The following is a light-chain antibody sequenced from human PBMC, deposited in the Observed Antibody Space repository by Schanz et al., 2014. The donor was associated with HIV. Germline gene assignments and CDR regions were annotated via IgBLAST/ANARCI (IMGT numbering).Light chain of an antibody. J-gene: IGLJ1*01. Sequence: QSALTQPPSASGSPGQSVTISCTGTSSDVGSYNLVSWYRQHPGKVPKVMIYEVTKRPSGVPDRFSGSKSDKTASLTVSGHQAEDDAYYCYTSYTSRSDLVFGTGTKLTVL. CDR1: SSDVGSYNL. CDR2: EVT. V-gene: IGLV2-8*01. CDR3: TSYTSRSDLV.